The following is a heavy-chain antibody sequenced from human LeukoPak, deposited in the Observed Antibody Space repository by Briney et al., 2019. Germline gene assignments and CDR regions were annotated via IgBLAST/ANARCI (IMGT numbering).Heavy chain of an antibody. Sequence: PSETLSLTCAVYDGSFSGYYWSWIRQPPGKGLEWIGSIYYSGSTYYNPSLKSRVTISVDTSKNQFSLKLSSVTAADTAVYYCARDLLNHIVVVTAIHSSDAFDIWGQGTMVTASS. CDR1: DGSFSGYY. V-gene: IGHV4-34*01. D-gene: IGHD2-21*02. CDR3: ARDLLNHIVVVTAIHSSDAFDI. J-gene: IGHJ3*02. CDR2: IYYSGST.